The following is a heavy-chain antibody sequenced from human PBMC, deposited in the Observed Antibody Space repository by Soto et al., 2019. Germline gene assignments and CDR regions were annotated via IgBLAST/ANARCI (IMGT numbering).Heavy chain of an antibody. J-gene: IGHJ6*02. V-gene: IGHV4-31*03. D-gene: IGHD2-21*02. Sequence: QVQLQESGPGLVKPSQTLSLTCTVSGGSISSGGYYCSWIRQHPGKGLEWIGYIYDSGSTYYNPSLTSRVTRSVDTAKKQFSLKLSSVTAADTAVYYCARVCGGDCHNGMDVWGQGTTVTVSS. CDR1: GGSISSGGYY. CDR2: IYDSGST. CDR3: ARVCGGDCHNGMDV.